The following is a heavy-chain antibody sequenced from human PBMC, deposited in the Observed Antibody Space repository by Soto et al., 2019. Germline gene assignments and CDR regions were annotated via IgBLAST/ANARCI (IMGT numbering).Heavy chain of an antibody. D-gene: IGHD1-26*01. CDR1: GFTFSSYA. V-gene: IGHV3-23*01. CDR2: ISGSGSST. Sequence: EVQLLESGGGLVQPGGSLRLSCAASGFTFSSYAMSWVRQAPGKGLEWVSAISGSGSSTYYADSVKGRFTISRDNSKNQRYLQMDSRRAEDTAGNYCAKPQYSGSYDVDYYYCIDDWGQWTTDTVAS. CDR3: AKPQYSGSYDVDYYYCIDD. J-gene: IGHJ6*01.